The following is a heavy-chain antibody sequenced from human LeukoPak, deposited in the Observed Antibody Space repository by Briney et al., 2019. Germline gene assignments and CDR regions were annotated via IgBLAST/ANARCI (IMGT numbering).Heavy chain of an antibody. J-gene: IGHJ6*03. CDR2: ISAYNGNT. Sequence: ASVKVSCKASGYTFTSYGISWVRQAPGQGLEWMGWISAYNGNTNYAQKLQGRVTMTTDTSTSTAYMELRSLISDDTAMYYFAGSYDFWSGYLFYMDVWGKGTTVTVSS. CDR3: AGSYDFWSGYLFYMDV. CDR1: GYTFTSYG. D-gene: IGHD3-3*01. V-gene: IGHV1-18*01.